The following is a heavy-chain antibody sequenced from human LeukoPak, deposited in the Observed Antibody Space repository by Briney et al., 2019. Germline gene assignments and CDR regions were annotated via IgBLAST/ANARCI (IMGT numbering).Heavy chain of an antibody. D-gene: IGHD3-22*01. J-gene: IGHJ6*02. Sequence: GGSLRLSCAASGFTVSTKYASWVRQAPGKGLEWVSRIYKCGGTYFADSVKGRFTISRDNSKNTLYVQMNSLRVEDTAVYYCARDLYDSSGYSLVGYYYYGMDVWGQGTTVTVSS. CDR2: IYKCGGT. V-gene: IGHV3-66*03. CDR3: ARDLYDSSGYSLVGYYYYGMDV. CDR1: GFTVSTKY.